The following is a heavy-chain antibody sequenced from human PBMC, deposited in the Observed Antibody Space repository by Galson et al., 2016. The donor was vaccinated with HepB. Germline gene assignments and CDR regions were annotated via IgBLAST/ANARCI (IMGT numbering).Heavy chain of an antibody. CDR1: GGSISGSS. D-gene: IGHD3-10*01. Sequence: SETLSLTCTVSGGSISGSSWSWIRQPPGKGLEWIGYISHIGINKYNPSLNSRVTISADMSRNQFSLKLSSVTAADTGVYYGARHSGAGSYPLDYWGQGNLVTVSS. V-gene: IGHV4-59*01. CDR3: ARHSGAGSYPLDY. CDR2: ISHIGIN. J-gene: IGHJ4*02.